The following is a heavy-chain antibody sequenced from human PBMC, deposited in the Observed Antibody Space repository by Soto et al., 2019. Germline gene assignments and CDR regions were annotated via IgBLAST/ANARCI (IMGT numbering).Heavy chain of an antibody. V-gene: IGHV4-59*01. CDR1: GGSIGSYY. Sequence: PSETLSLTCTVSGGSIGSYYWSWIRQPPGKGLEWIGYIYYSGSTNYNPSLKSRVTISVDTSKNQFSLKLSSVTAADTAVYYCARDYGGNFDYWGQGTLVTVSS. D-gene: IGHD4-17*01. CDR2: IYYSGST. J-gene: IGHJ4*02. CDR3: ARDYGGNFDY.